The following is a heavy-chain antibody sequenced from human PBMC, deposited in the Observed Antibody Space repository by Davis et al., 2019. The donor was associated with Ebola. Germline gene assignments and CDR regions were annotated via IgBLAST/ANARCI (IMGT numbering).Heavy chain of an antibody. V-gene: IGHV4-61*08. CDR1: GGSISSGGYY. CDR2: VYHSGVT. CDR3: ARESRYSSGWYSTWFDP. Sequence: ETLSLTCTVSGGSISSGGYYWSWIRQPPGKRPEWIGHVYHSGVTNYNPSLKSRVTISVDTSKNQFSLKLSSVTAADTAVYYCARESRYSSGWYSTWFDPWGQGTLVTVSS. J-gene: IGHJ5*02. D-gene: IGHD6-19*01.